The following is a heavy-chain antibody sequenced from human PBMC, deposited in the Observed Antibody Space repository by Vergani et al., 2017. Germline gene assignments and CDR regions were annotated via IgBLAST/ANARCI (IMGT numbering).Heavy chain of an antibody. D-gene: IGHD6-19*01. J-gene: IGHJ5*02. CDR3: ARHSTVEWLVKLGWIDP. V-gene: IGHV4-39*01. Sequence: QLQLQESGPGLVKPSATLSLTCSVPGASIRSSNYYWGWIRQPPGRGLEWIASIYYSGSTYYNPSLKSRVTISVDTSKNQFSLKLSSVTAADTAVYFCARHSTVEWLVKLGWIDPWGQGSLVTVSS. CDR1: GASIRSSNYY. CDR2: IYYSGST.